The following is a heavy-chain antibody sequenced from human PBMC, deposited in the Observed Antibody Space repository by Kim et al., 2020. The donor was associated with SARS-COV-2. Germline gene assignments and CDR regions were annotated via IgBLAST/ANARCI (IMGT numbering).Heavy chain of an antibody. V-gene: IGHV4-39*01. CDR1: GGSISSSSYY. D-gene: IGHD5-18*01. Sequence: SETLSLTCTVSGGSISSSSYYWGWIRQPPGKGLEWIGSIYYSGSTYYNPSLKSRVTISVDTSKNQFSLKLSSVTAADTAVYYCARRGYSYGHFDYWGQGTLVNVSS. CDR2: IYYSGST. CDR3: ARRGYSYGHFDY. J-gene: IGHJ4*02.